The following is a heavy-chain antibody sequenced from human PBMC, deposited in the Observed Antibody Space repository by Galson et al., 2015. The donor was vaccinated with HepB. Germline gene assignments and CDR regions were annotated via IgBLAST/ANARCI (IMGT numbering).Heavy chain of an antibody. CDR1: GGTFSSYA. D-gene: IGHD2-2*01. CDR2: IIPILGTA. CDR3: ARGGSSSTSIPDAFDI. V-gene: IGHV1-69*13. Sequence: SVKVSCKASGGTFSSYAISWVRQAPGQGLEWMGGIIPILGTANYAQKFQGRVTITADESTSTAYMELSSLRSEDTAVYYCARGGSSSTSIPDAFDIWGQGTMVTVSS. J-gene: IGHJ3*02.